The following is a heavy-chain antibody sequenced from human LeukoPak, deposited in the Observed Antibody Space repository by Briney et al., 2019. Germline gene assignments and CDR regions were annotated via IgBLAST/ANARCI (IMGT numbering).Heavy chain of an antibody. Sequence: ASVKVSCKASGYTFISYDINWVRQATGQGLEWMGWMNPNSGNTGYAQKFQGRVTMTRNTSISTAYMELSSLRSEDTAVYYCARAPYSHYYYYYMDVWGKGTTVTVSS. CDR2: MNPNSGNT. CDR1: GYTFISYD. V-gene: IGHV1-8*01. J-gene: IGHJ6*03. CDR3: ARAPYSHYYYYYMDV. D-gene: IGHD6-13*01.